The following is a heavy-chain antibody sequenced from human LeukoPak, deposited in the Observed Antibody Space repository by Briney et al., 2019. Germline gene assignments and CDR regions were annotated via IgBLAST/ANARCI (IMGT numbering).Heavy chain of an antibody. Sequence: SETLSLTCTVSGGSISSYYWSWIRQPPGKGLEWIGYIYYSGSTNYNPSLKSRVTISVDTSKNQFSLKLSSVTAADTAVYYCARVRPPAAISSWGQGTLVTVSS. V-gene: IGHV4-59*01. CDR3: ARVRPPAAISS. CDR2: IYYSGST. D-gene: IGHD2-2*02. CDR1: GGSISSYY. J-gene: IGHJ5*02.